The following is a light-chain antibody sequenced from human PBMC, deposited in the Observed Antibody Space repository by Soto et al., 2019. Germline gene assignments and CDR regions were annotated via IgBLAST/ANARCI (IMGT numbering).Light chain of an antibody. CDR2: EDD. CDR3: QSFDSSTSVL. V-gene: IGLV6-57*04. Sequence: NFMLTQPHSVSESPGKTVTISCTHTSGSIASNYVQWYQQRPGSAPTTVIYEDDKRPSGVPDRFSGSIDASSDSASLTISGLKTEDEAVYYCQSFDSSTSVLFGGGTKLTVL. J-gene: IGLJ2*01. CDR1: SGSIASNY.